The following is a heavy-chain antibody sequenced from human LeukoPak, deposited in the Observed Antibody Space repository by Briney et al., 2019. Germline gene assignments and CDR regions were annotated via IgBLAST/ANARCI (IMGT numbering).Heavy chain of an antibody. CDR1: GFNVSNNY. CDR3: ARAGTDFAAYYFDY. J-gene: IGHJ4*02. V-gene: IGHV3-53*01. D-gene: IGHD1-14*01. Sequence: GGSLRLSCSASGFNVSNNYMSWVRQAPGKGLEWVSVLYSGGSTYYTDSVKGRFTISRDNSKNTLYLQMNSLRAEDTAVYYCARAGTDFAAYYFDYWGQGTLVTVSS. CDR2: LYSGGST.